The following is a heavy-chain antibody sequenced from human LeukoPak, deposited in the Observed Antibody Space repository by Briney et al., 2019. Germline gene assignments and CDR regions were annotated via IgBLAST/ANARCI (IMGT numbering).Heavy chain of an antibody. CDR2: MNRNSGNT. V-gene: IGHV1-8*01. CDR1: GCTFTTYD. J-gene: IGHJ5*01. Sequence: GASVKVSCKASGCTFTTYDINWVRQATGQGPEWMGWMNRNSGNTGYAQKFQGRVTMTRNTSISTAYMELRGLRSEDTAVYYCVRGSGDLWFDSWGQGTLVTVSS. CDR3: VRGSGDLWFDS. D-gene: IGHD3-10*01.